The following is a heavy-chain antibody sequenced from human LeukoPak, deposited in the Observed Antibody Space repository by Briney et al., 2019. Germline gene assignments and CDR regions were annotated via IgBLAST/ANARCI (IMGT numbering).Heavy chain of an antibody. CDR2: INPNSGGT. V-gene: IGHV1-2*06. J-gene: IGHJ6*03. Sequence: ASVKVSCKASGYTFTGYYMHWVRQAPGQGLEWMGRINPNSGGTNYAQKFQGRVTMTRDTSISTAYMELSRLRSEDTAVYYCARGEVADDYYYYYYMDVWGKGTTVTVSS. CDR3: ARGEVADDYYYYYYMDV. D-gene: IGHD6-13*01. CDR1: GYTFTGYY.